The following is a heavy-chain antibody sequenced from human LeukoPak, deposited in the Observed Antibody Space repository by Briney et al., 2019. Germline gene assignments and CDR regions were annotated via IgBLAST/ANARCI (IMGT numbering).Heavy chain of an antibody. J-gene: IGHJ4*02. D-gene: IGHD6-19*01. Sequence: SETLSLTCAVYGGSFSGYYWSWIRQPPGKGLEWIGYIYYSGSTNYNPSLKSRVTISVDTSKNQFSLKLSSVTAADTAVYYCARDRSGWRGTFDYWGQGTLVTVSS. CDR3: ARDRSGWRGTFDY. CDR1: GGSFSGYY. CDR2: IYYSGST. V-gene: IGHV4-59*01.